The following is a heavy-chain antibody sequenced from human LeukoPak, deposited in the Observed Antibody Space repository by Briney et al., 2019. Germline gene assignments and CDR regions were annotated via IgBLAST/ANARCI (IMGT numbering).Heavy chain of an antibody. D-gene: IGHD4-17*01. J-gene: IGHJ4*02. CDR2: IKKDGSEQ. V-gene: IGHV3-7*03. CDR1: GFTFSSAW. Sequence: GGPLRLSCAASGFTFSSAWMNWVRQAPGKGLEWVANIKKDGSEQYYVDSVKGRFTISRDNAKDSLYLQMNSLRAEDTAVYFCATQAYGDFRYWGQGTLVTVSS. CDR3: ATQAYGDFRY.